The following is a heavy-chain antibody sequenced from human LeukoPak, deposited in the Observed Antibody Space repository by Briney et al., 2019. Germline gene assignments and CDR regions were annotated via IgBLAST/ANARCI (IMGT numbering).Heavy chain of an antibody. CDR3: AELGITMIGGV. CDR2: ISSSGSTI. D-gene: IGHD3-10*02. V-gene: IGHV3-48*04. Sequence: GGSLRLSCAASGFTFSTYSMNWVRQASRKGLEGVSYISSSGSTIYYADSVKGRSTISRDNAKNSLYLQMNSLRAEDTAVYYCAELGITMIGGVWGKGTTVTISS. CDR1: GFTFSTYS. J-gene: IGHJ6*04.